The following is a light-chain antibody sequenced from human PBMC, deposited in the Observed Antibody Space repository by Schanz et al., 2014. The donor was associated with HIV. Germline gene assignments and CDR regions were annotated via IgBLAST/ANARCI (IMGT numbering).Light chain of an antibody. Sequence: QSVLTQSPSVSAAPGQKVTISCSGSGSNIGNNYVSWYQQLPGTAPKLLIYDNNKRPSGIPDRYSGSKSGTSATLAITGLQTGDEADYYCGAWDSGRRAVVFGGGTKLTVL. CDR1: GSNIGNNY. CDR2: DNN. CDR3: GAWDSGRRAVV. V-gene: IGLV1-51*01. J-gene: IGLJ2*01.